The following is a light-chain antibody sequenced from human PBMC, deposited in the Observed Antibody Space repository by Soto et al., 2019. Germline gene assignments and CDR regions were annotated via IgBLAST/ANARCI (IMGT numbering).Light chain of an antibody. CDR2: DNN. J-gene: IGLJ3*02. CDR3: ATWDSSLSAVV. Sequence: QSVLTQPPSVSAAPGQTVTISCSGSSSNIGNNYVSWYQHLPGTAPKFLIFDNNKRPSRIPDRFSGSKSGTSATLVITGLQTGDEADYYCATWDSSLSAVVFGGGTQLTVL. V-gene: IGLV1-51*01. CDR1: SSNIGNNY.